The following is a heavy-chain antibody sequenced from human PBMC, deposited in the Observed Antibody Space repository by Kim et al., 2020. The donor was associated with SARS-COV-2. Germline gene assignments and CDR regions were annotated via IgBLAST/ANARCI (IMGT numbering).Heavy chain of an antibody. Sequence: SVKVSCKASGGTFSSYAISWVRQAPGQGLEWMGGIIPIFGTANYAQKFQGRVTITADESTSTAYMELSSLRSEDTAVYYCARDRGDTYYYDSSGYSPVYWVQGTLVTVSS. CDR1: GGTFSSYA. D-gene: IGHD3-22*01. CDR3: ARDRGDTYYYDSSGYSPVY. J-gene: IGHJ4*02. V-gene: IGHV1-69*13. CDR2: IIPIFGTA.